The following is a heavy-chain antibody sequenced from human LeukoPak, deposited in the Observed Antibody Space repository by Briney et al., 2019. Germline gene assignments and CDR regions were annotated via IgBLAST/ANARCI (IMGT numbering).Heavy chain of an antibody. J-gene: IGHJ3*01. CDR3: AKPPTGNVAFDV. V-gene: IGHV3-23*01. D-gene: IGHD1-1*01. CDR1: GLTFSSYA. Sequence: GGSLRLSCAASGLTFSSYAMSWVRQAPGKGLEWVSAISGSGGSTYYADSVKGRFTISRDNSKNTLYLHMNSLRAEDTAVSYCAKPPTGNVAFDVWGQGTMVTVSS. CDR2: ISGSGGST.